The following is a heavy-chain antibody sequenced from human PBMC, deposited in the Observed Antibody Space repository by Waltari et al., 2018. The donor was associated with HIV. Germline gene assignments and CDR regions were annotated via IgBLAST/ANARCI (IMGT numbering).Heavy chain of an antibody. CDR2: INHSGTT. CDR3: AYSYVTGSTLHPF. CDR1: GGSFSGYY. D-gene: IGHD3-9*01. Sequence: QEQLQQWGAGLLKPSETLSLTCAVYGGSFSGYYLNWVRQPPGKGLEWIGEINHSGTTNYNPSLKSRVTMSVDTSKRQFSLKLNSVTAADTAVYFCAYSYVTGSTLHPFWGQGTLVTVSS. J-gene: IGHJ4*01. V-gene: IGHV4-34*01.